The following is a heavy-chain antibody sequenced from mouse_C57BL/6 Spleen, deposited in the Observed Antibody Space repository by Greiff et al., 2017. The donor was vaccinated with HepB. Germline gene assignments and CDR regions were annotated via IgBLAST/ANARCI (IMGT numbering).Heavy chain of an antibody. Sequence: QVQLQQSGPELVKPGASVKISCKASGYAFSSSWMNWVKQRPGKGLEWIGRIYPGDGDTNYNGKFKGKATLTADKSSSTAYMQLSSLTSEDSAVYFCARYGYYFFFAYWGQGTLVTVSA. D-gene: IGHD2-3*01. J-gene: IGHJ3*01. V-gene: IGHV1-82*01. CDR1: GYAFSSSW. CDR2: IYPGDGDT. CDR3: ARYGYYFFFAY.